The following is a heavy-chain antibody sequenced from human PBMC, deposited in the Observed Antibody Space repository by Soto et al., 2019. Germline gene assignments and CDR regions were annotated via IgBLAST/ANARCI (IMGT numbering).Heavy chain of an antibody. J-gene: IGHJ5*02. V-gene: IGHV4-34*01. Sequence: SETLSLTCAVYGWSFRGYYWSWICKAPGTGLEWIGEINHSGITNYNPTLKRRGTISVDTSKNQFSLKLSSVTAADTAMYYCARATKSGSSNWFDPWGQGTMVTVS. CDR3: ARATKSGSSNWFDP. D-gene: IGHD1-26*01. CDR2: INHSGIT. CDR1: GWSFRGYY.